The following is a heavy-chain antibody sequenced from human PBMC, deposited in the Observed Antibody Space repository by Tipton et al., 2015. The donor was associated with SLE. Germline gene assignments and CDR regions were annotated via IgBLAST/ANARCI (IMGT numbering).Heavy chain of an antibody. Sequence: TLSLTCTVSGGSITTVGYYWSWNRQHPGKGLEWIGYIYDSKSTYYNPSLKSRVTISVDTSKNQFSLRLSSVTAADTAVYYCARDYYGSGFDAFDIWGQGTMVTVSS. D-gene: IGHD3-10*01. CDR1: GGSITTVGYY. CDR3: ARDYYGSGFDAFDI. CDR2: IYDSKST. J-gene: IGHJ3*02. V-gene: IGHV4-31*03.